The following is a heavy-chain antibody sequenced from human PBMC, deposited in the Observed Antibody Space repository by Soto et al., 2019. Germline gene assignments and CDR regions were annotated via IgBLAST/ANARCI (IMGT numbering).Heavy chain of an antibody. V-gene: IGHV1-69*12. J-gene: IGHJ6*02. Sequence: QVQLVQSGAEVKKPGSSVKVSCKASGGTFSSYAISWVRQAPGQGLEWMGGIIPIFGTANYAQKFQGRVTITADESTSTAYMELSSLRSEDMAVYYCARAGGATSYYYYYGMDVWGQGTTVTVSS. CDR1: GGTFSSYA. CDR3: ARAGGATSYYYYYGMDV. D-gene: IGHD3-16*01. CDR2: IIPIFGTA.